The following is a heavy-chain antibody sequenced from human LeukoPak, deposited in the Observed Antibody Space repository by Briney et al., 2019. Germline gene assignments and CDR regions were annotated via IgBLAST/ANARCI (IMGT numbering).Heavy chain of an antibody. Sequence: RSSETRSLTCSVSGGSIGSGRYYWAWIRQPPGKGLEWIGIIYNTWSTSYNPSLKSRVTMSVDTSKNQFSLRLSSVTAADTAVYYCARNITSVIPAGYFDYWGQGPLVTVSS. V-gene: IGHV4-39*01. CDR2: IYNTWST. CDR3: ARNITSVIPAGYFDY. J-gene: IGHJ4*02. D-gene: IGHD2-2*01. CDR1: GGSIGSGRYY.